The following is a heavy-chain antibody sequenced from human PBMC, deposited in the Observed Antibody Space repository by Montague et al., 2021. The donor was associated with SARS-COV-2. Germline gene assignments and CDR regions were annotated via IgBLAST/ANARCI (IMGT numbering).Heavy chain of an antibody. J-gene: IGHJ4*02. Sequence: SETLSLTCTVSGDSISTSYWAWIRQPPGKGLEWIGYVYYSGRSSYNSSLKSRVTISVDMSKNQVSLKLSSVTAADTAVYYCARSLDPSGTYYLPYWGQGTLVTVSS. D-gene: IGHD3-10*01. CDR2: VYYSGRS. V-gene: IGHV4-59*01. CDR3: ARSLDPSGTYYLPY. CDR1: GDSISTSY.